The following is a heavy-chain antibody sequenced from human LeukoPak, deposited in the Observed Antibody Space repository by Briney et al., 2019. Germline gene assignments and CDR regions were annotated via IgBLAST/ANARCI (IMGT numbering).Heavy chain of an antibody. D-gene: IGHD2-2*01. V-gene: IGHV3-23*01. CDR3: AKDYIVVVPAAMGTDGMDV. CDR1: GFTFSSYA. CDR2: ISGSGGST. J-gene: IGHJ6*04. Sequence: PGGSLRLSCAASGFTFSSYAMSWVRQAPGKGLEWVSAISGSGGSTYYADSVEGRFTISRDNSKNTLYLQMNSLRAEDTAVYYCAKDYIVVVPAAMGTDGMDVWGKGTTVTVSS.